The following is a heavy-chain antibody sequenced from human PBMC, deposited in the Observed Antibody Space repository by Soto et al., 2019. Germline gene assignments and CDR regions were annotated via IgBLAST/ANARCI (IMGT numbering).Heavy chain of an antibody. Sequence: EVQLVESGGGLVQPGGSLKLSCAASGFTLSGSAMHWVRQASGKGLEWVGRIRSKDNNYATAYAASGKGRFTISRDDSKNTAYLHMNSLKTEDTAVYYCTTQEGGYSGYDAPNWGQGTLVTVSS. CDR1: GFTLSGSA. CDR2: IRSKDNNYAT. J-gene: IGHJ4*02. D-gene: IGHD5-12*01. CDR3: TTQEGGYSGYDAPN. V-gene: IGHV3-73*02.